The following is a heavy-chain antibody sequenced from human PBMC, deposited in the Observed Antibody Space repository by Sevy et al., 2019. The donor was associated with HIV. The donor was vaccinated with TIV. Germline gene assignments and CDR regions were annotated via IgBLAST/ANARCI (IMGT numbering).Heavy chain of an antibody. Sequence: SETLSLTCTVSAVSITNYYWSWIRQPPGKGLEWIANIHYTGSTNYKPSLQSRVTISVDTSKNQFSLKLSSVTAADTAVYYCARDWGTRAGYCWYFDLWGRGTLVTVSS. V-gene: IGHV4-59*01. CDR2: IHYTGST. CDR3: ARDWGTRAGYCWYFDL. D-gene: IGHD3-9*01. J-gene: IGHJ2*01. CDR1: AVSITNYY.